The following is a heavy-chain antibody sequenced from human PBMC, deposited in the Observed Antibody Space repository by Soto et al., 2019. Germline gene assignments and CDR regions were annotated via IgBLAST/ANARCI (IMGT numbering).Heavy chain of an antibody. J-gene: IGHJ6*03. V-gene: IGHV3-23*01. CDR3: ARDRVVAATNAHYMDV. Sequence: GGSLRLSCAASGFTFSSYAMSWVRQAPGKGLEWVSAVSGSGGSTYYADSVKGRFTISRDNSKNSLYLQMNSLRAEDTAVYYCARDRVVAATNAHYMDVWGKGTTVTVSS. CDR1: GFTFSSYA. CDR2: VSGSGGST. D-gene: IGHD2-15*01.